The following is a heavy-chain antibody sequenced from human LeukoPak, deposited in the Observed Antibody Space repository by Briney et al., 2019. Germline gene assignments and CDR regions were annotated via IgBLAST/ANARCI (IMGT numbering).Heavy chain of an antibody. D-gene: IGHD3-10*01. V-gene: IGHV3-23*01. Sequence: PGGSLRLSCAASGFTFSHHGMNWVRQAPGKGLECGSGVGPSGARTYYADSVKGRFTVSRDNSKNMVFLQMNSLRAEDTAVYYCAKGAQYYGSGSHRRGHYFDSWGQGTLVTVSS. J-gene: IGHJ4*02. CDR2: VGPSGART. CDR1: GFTFSHHG. CDR3: AKGAQYYGSGSHRRGHYFDS.